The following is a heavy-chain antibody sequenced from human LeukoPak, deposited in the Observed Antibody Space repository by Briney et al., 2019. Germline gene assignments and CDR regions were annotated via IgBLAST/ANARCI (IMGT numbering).Heavy chain of an antibody. CDR3: ARKQTGTMYDV. CDR1: GGSISSSSYY. CDR2: FSSGGSA. D-gene: IGHD1-7*01. V-gene: IGHV4-39*07. Sequence: PSETLSLTCIVPGGSISSSSYYWAWIRQSPGKGLEWIGTFSSGGSAYYNPSLTSRVSISKDTCDNQFSLRLYSVTAADTAVYYCARKQTGTMYDVWGQGTQVTVSS. J-gene: IGHJ4*02.